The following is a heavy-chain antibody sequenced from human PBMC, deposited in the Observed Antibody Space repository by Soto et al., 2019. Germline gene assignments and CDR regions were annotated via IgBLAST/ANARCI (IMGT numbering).Heavy chain of an antibody. V-gene: IGHV4-59*01. CDR2: ISYSGST. J-gene: IGHJ6*04. CDR3: ARGHRAMEYYYYYGMHV. Sequence: PSETLSLTCSVSGGSISSSFWSWIRQPPGKELEWIGYISYSGSTTYNPSLKSRITLSVDTSKNQFSLRVASVTAADTAVYYCARGHRAMEYYYYYGMHVWGKVTTVTVAA. D-gene: IGHD5-18*01. CDR1: GGSISSSF.